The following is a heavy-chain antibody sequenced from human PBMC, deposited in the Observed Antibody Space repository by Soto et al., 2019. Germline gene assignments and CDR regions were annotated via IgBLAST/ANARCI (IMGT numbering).Heavy chain of an antibody. CDR3: ARDRGVGATNAKDY. CDR1: GFKFDNFG. D-gene: IGHD1-26*01. Sequence: QVRLVESGGGVVQPARSLRLSCAASGFKFDNFGMHWVRQAPGKVPEWVAVIWHDGTNEHYADSVKGRFTISRDNSKNTVYLQMNSLRGDDTAMYYCARDRGVGATNAKDYWGQGTRVTVSA. J-gene: IGHJ4*02. V-gene: IGHV3-33*08. CDR2: IWHDGTNE.